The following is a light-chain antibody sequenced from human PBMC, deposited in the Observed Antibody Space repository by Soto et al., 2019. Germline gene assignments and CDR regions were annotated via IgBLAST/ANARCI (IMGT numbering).Light chain of an antibody. Sequence: EVVMTQSPATLSGSPGQRATLSCSASQTVSRNLAWYQQRPGQAPRLLIYGASTRATGIPARFSGSGSGTEFTLTISSLQPEDFATYYCLQDFNYPWTFGQGTKVAIK. CDR3: LQDFNYPWT. J-gene: IGKJ1*01. CDR2: GAS. V-gene: IGKV3-15*01. CDR1: QTVSRN.